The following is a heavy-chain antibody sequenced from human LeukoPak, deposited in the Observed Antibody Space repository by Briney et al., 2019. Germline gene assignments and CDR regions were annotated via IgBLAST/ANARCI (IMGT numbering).Heavy chain of an antibody. CDR1: GFTFSSYW. J-gene: IGHJ3*02. D-gene: IGHD5-12*01. Sequence: PGGSLRLSCAASGFTFSSYWMHWVRQAPGKGLEWVSVIYSDDSTYYADSVKGRFTISRHNSKNTLYLQMNSLRAEDTAVYYCARGGYSGYDRDAFDIWGQGTMVTVSS. CDR3: ARGGYSGYDRDAFDI. V-gene: IGHV3-53*04. CDR2: IYSDDST.